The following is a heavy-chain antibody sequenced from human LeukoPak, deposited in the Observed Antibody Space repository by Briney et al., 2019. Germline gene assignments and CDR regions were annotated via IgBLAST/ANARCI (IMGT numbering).Heavy chain of an antibody. CDR3: ARGPVRAAAARRSLGAFDI. J-gene: IGHJ3*02. V-gene: IGHV4-34*01. CDR2: INHSGST. CDR1: GGSFSGYY. Sequence: PSETLSPTCAVYGGSFSGYYWSWIRQPPGKGLEWIGEINHSGSTNYNPSLKSRVTISVDTSKNQFSLKLSSVTAADTAVYYCARGPVRAAAARRSLGAFDIWGQGTMVTVSS. D-gene: IGHD6-13*01.